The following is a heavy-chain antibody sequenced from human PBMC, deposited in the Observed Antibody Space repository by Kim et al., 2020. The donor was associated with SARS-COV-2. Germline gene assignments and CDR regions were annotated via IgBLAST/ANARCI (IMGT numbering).Heavy chain of an antibody. D-gene: IGHD3-22*01. CDR1: GGSISSSSYY. V-gene: IGHV4-39*01. CDR2: IYYSGST. J-gene: IGHJ5*02. Sequence: SETLSLTCTVSGGSISSSSYYWGWIRQPPGKGLEWIGSIYYSGSTYYNPSLKSRVTISVDTSKNQFSLKLSSVTAADTAVYYCARLGYDSSGYYYPGVNWFDPWGQGTLVTVSS. CDR3: ARLGYDSSGYYYPGVNWFDP.